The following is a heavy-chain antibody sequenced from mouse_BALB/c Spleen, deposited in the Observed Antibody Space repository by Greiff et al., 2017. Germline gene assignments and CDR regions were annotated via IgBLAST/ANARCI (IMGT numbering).Heavy chain of an antibody. CDR2: ISYDGSN. D-gene: IGHD2-4*01. Sequence: EVQLQQSGPGLVKPSQSLSLTCSVTGYSITSGYYWNWIRQFPGNKLEWMGYISYDGSNNYNPSLKNRISITRDTSKNQFFLKLNSVTTEDTATYYCARGEYDYDVGNWYFDVWGAGTTVTVSS. CDR1: GYSITSGYY. V-gene: IGHV3-6*02. CDR3: ARGEYDYDVGNWYFDV. J-gene: IGHJ1*01.